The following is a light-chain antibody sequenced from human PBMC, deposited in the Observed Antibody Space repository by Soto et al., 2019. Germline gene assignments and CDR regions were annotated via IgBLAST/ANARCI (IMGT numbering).Light chain of an antibody. CDR3: QQSYKMPS. Sequence: PLTQSPSSLAASVGDRLTLTCRASRNVSIYLNWYQHKPGKGPTLLIHATSNLQIGVPSRFSGSGSGTEFTLTISSLEPDDFGTYYCQQSYKMPSFGQGTRLVSK. CDR2: ATS. J-gene: IGKJ5*01. V-gene: IGKV1-39*01. CDR1: RNVSIY.